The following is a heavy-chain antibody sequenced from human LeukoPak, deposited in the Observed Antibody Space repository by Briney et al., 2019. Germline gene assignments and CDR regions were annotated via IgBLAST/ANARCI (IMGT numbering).Heavy chain of an antibody. V-gene: IGHV3-7*01. D-gene: IGHD6-19*01. CDR3: ARDHEQKWLVVYYFDY. CDR1: GFTFSSYW. J-gene: IGHJ4*02. CDR2: IKQDGSEK. Sequence: GGSLRLSCAASGFTFSSYWMSWVRQAPGKGLEWVANIKQDGSEKYYVDSVKGRFTISRDNAKNSLYLQMNSLRAEDTAVYYCARDHEQKWLVVYYFDYWGQGTLVTVSS.